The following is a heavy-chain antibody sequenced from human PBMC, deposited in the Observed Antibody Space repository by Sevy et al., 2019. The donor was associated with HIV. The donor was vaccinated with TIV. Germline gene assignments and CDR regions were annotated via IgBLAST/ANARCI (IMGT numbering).Heavy chain of an antibody. CDR1: GYTFTSYD. CDR3: ARGRLTGIGFDY. V-gene: IGHV1-8*01. J-gene: IGHJ4*02. Sequence: ASVKVSCKASGYTFTSYDINWVRQATGQGLEWMGWMNPNTDNTDYAQKFQGRVTMTRNTSISTAYMELSSLRSEDTALYYCARGRLTGIGFDYWGQGTLVTVSS. CDR2: MNPNTDNT. D-gene: IGHD7-27*01.